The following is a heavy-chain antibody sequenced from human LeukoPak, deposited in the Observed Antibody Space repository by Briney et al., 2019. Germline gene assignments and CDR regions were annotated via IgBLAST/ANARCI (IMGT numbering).Heavy chain of an antibody. CDR1: GGSISSYY. Sequence: SETLSLTCTVSGGSISSYYWSWIRQPPGKGLEWIGYIYYSGSTNYNPSLKSRVTISVDTSKNQFSLKLSSVTAADTAVYYCARHGTIFGVVTGIDYWGQGTLVTVSS. V-gene: IGHV4-59*01. CDR2: IYYSGST. D-gene: IGHD3-3*01. J-gene: IGHJ4*02. CDR3: ARHGTIFGVVTGIDY.